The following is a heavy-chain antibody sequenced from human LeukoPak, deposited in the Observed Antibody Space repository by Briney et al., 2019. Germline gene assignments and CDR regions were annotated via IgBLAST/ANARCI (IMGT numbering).Heavy chain of an antibody. CDR3: AAWTDRGYSY. J-gene: IGHJ4*02. CDR2: INPDGDGM. Sequence: GGSLRLFCTASGFTFSRSWMNWIRQAPGKGLEWVANINPDGDGMRFVDSVKGRFTMSRDNAQSSLHLQMNSLRVEDTAFYYCAAWTDRGYSYWGQGALVTVSS. D-gene: IGHD5-12*01. CDR1: GFTFSRSW. V-gene: IGHV3-7*01.